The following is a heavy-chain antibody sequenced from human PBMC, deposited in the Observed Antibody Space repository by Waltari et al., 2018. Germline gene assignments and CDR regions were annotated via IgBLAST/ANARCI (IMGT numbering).Heavy chain of an antibody. CDR1: GFTINNNY. J-gene: IGHJ4*02. CDR3: ARDWDNSGCLDY. D-gene: IGHD6-19*01. CDR2: IYSGGST. V-gene: IGHV3-53*01. Sequence: EVQLVESGGGLIQPGGSLRLSCAASGFTINNNYMSWVRQAPGMALEWVSIIYSGGSTYYVDSVKGRFTISRDISKNILYLQMNSLRAEDTAVYYCARDWDNSGCLDYWGQGTLVTVSS.